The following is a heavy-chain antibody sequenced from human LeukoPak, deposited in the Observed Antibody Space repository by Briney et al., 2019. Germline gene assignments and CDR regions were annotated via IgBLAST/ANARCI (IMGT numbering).Heavy chain of an antibody. CDR3: ARALIGYSSSGYNWFDP. J-gene: IGHJ5*02. CDR2: IYYSGST. V-gene: IGHV4-39*07. D-gene: IGHD6-13*01. CDR1: GGSISSSSYY. Sequence: SETLSLTCTVSGGSISSSSYYWGWIRQPPGKGLEWIGSIYYSGSTYYNPSLKSRVTISVDTSKNQFSLKLSSVTAADTAVYYCARALIGYSSSGYNWFDPWGQGTLVTVSS.